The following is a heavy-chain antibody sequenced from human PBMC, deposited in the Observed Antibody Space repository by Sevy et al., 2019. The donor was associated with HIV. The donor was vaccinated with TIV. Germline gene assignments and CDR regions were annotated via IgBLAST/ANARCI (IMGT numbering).Heavy chain of an antibody. CDR1: GFTFNTYS. CDR3: ARCPGHYSIDY. Sequence: GGSVRLSCAASGFTFNTYSLIWVRQTPGKGLEWLSFIGTAAGVTYYADSVKGRFTISRDNAKNSLYLQMNSLRDEDTAVYYCARCPGHYSIDYWGQGTLVTVSS. D-gene: IGHD2-21*01. CDR2: IGTAAGVT. V-gene: IGHV3-48*02. J-gene: IGHJ4*02.